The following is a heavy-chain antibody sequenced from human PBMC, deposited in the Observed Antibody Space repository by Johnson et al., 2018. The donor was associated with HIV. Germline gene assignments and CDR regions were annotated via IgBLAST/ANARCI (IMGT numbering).Heavy chain of an antibody. CDR1: GFTFSDYY. Sequence: QVLLVESGGGLVKPGGSLRLSCAASGFTFSDYYMSWIRQAPGKGLEWVSYISSSGSTIYYADSVKGRFTISRDNAKNSLYVQMNGLRVEDSALYYCARAAFYYDPSGYLTRPRAFDIWGQGTMVTVSS. CDR2: ISSSGSTI. CDR3: ARAAFYYDPSGYLTRPRAFDI. D-gene: IGHD3-22*01. J-gene: IGHJ3*02. V-gene: IGHV3-11*01.